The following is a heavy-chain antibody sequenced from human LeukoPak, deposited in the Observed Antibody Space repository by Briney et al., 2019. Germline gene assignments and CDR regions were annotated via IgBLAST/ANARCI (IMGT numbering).Heavy chain of an antibody. CDR2: ISSSSSYI. Sequence: PGGSLRLSCAASGFTFSSYSMNWVRQAPGKGLEWVSSISSSSSYIYYADSVKGRFTISRDKAKNSLYLQMNSLRAEDTAVYYCARDWDSYGDGGYFDYWGQGTLVTVSS. J-gene: IGHJ4*02. CDR3: ARDWDSYGDGGYFDY. V-gene: IGHV3-21*01. D-gene: IGHD4-17*01. CDR1: GFTFSSYS.